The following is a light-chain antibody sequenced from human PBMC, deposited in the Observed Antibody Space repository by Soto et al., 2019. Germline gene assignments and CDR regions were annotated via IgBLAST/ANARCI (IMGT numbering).Light chain of an antibody. CDR1: QSVSIL. V-gene: IGKV3-20*01. J-gene: IGKJ5*01. CDR3: HLYGCPPIT. CDR2: GAT. Sequence: EIVLTQFPGTLSLSPGERATLSCRASQSVSILLAWYQQKPGQAPRLLIHGATTRATGIPARFSGSGSGTEFTLTISRLVLEDSSVYYCHLYGCPPITFGQVSRLGIK.